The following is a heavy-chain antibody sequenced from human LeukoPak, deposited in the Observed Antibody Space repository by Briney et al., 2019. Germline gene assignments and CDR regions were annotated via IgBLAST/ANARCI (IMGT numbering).Heavy chain of an antibody. CDR1: GFTFNNYA. CDR2: ISYDGSNK. D-gene: IGHD6-13*01. V-gene: IGHV3-30*04. J-gene: IGHJ5*02. Sequence: PGGSLRLSCAGSGFTFNNYAMHWVRQAPGKGLEWVAVISYDGSNKDYADSVRGRFTISRDYSKNTLYLQMNSLRAEDTAVYYCARAIPGHPWYSSSWAGGNWFDPWGQGTLVTVSS. CDR3: ARAIPGHPWYSSSWAGGNWFDP.